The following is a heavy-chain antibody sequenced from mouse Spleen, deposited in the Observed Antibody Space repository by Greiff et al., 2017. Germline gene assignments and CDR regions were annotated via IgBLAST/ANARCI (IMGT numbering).Heavy chain of an antibody. D-gene: IGHD1-1*01. J-gene: IGHJ2*01. CDR3: ARPDYYGSSYYFDY. Sequence: EVHLVESGGGLVKPGGSLKLSCAASGFTFSSYAMSWVRQTPEKRLEWVATISDGGSYTYYPDNVKGRFTISRDNAKNNLYLQMSHLKSEDTAMYYCARPDYYGSSYYFDYWGQGTTLTVSS. CDR1: GFTFSSYA. V-gene: IGHV5-4*01. CDR2: ISDGGSYT.